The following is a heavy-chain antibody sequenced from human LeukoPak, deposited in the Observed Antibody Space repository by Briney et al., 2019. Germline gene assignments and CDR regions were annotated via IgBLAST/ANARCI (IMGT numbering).Heavy chain of an antibody. Sequence: GGSLEISCQGSGSRFTSYWIGWVRQLPGKGLEWMGIIYPGDSDTRYSPSFQGQVTISADKSISTAYLQWSSLKASDTAMYYCARLLSYSSSRYFDYWGQGTLVTVSS. V-gene: IGHV5-51*01. CDR2: IYPGDSDT. CDR3: ARLLSYSSSRYFDY. CDR1: GSRFTSYW. D-gene: IGHD6-6*01. J-gene: IGHJ4*02.